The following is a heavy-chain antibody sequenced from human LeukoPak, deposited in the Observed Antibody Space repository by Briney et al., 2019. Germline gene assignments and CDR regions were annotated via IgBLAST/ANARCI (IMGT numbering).Heavy chain of an antibody. CDR2: IYYSGST. D-gene: IGHD3-10*01. J-gene: IGHJ4*02. Sequence: SETLSLTCTVSGVSISSSSYYWGWIRQPPGKGLEWIGSIYYSGSTYYNPSLKSRVTISVDTSKNQISLKLSSVTAADTAVYYCARREDYYGSGSYWYWGQGTLVTVSS. V-gene: IGHV4-39*01. CDR1: GVSISSSSYY. CDR3: ARREDYYGSGSYWY.